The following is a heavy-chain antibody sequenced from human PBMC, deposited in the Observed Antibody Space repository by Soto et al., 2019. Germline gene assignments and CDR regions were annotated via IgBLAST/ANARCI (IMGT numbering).Heavy chain of an antibody. J-gene: IGHJ4*02. D-gene: IGHD3-10*01. CDR2: IYWDDDK. CDR1: GFSLTTSGVG. CDR3: AHHPYYGLGSYSFDY. Sequence: QITLKESGLTLVRPTQTLTLTCTFSGFSLTTSGVGVGWIRQPPGKALEWLAVIYWDDDKRYSSSLKSRRTITKDTSKNQVVLTMTNMDPVDTATYYCAHHPYYGLGSYSFDYWGQGTLVTVSS. V-gene: IGHV2-5*02.